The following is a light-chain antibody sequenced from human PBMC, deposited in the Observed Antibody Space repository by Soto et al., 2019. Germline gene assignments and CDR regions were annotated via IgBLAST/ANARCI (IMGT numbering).Light chain of an antibody. CDR1: SSDVGGYNY. J-gene: IGLJ3*02. CDR3: CSYAGSFILV. V-gene: IGLV2-11*01. CDR2: NVN. Sequence: QSALTQPRSVSGSPGQSVTISCTGTSSDVGGYNYVSWYQQHPGKAPKFMIYNVNKRPSGVPDRFSGSKSGNTASLTISGLQAEDEADYYCCSYAGSFILVFGGGTKLTVL.